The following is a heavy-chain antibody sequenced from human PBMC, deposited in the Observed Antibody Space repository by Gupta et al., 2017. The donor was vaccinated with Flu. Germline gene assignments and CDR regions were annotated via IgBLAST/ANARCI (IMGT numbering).Heavy chain of an antibody. Sequence: EVQLVESGGGLVQPGGSLRLSCAASGFTFSSYWMSWVRQAPGKGLEWVANIKQDGSEKYYVDSVKGRFTISRDNAKNSLYLQMNSLRAEDTAVYYCARDHGRYYDFWSGYYVYYGMDVWGQGTTVTVSS. V-gene: IGHV3-7*01. D-gene: IGHD3-3*01. CDR2: IKQDGSEK. J-gene: IGHJ6*02. CDR1: GFTFSSYW. CDR3: ARDHGRYYDFWSGYYVYYGMDV.